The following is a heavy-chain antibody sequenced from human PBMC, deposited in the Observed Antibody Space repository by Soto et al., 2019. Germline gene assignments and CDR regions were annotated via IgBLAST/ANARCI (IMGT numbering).Heavy chain of an antibody. D-gene: IGHD3-3*01. V-gene: IGHV1-8*01. CDR1: GYTFTSYD. CDR2: MNPNSGNT. J-gene: IGHJ6*02. Sequence: ASVKVSCKASGYTFTSYDINWVRQATGQGLEWMGWMNPNSGNTGYAQKFQGRVTMTRNTSISTAYMELSSLRSEDTAVYYCARFDLRITIFGVVIPHGDYYYGMDVWGQGXTVTVYS. CDR3: ARFDLRITIFGVVIPHGDYYYGMDV.